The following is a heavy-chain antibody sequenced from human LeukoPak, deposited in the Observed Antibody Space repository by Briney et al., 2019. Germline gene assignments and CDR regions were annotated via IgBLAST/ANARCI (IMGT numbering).Heavy chain of an antibody. CDR3: AKGGYDSSGYYAY. V-gene: IGHV3-43*01. CDR2: ISWDGGST. D-gene: IGHD3-22*01. J-gene: IGHJ4*02. Sequence: GGSLRLSCAASGFTFDDYTMHWVRQAPGKGLEWVSLISWDGGSTYYADSVKGRFTISRDNSKNSLYLQMNSLRAEDTALYYCAKGGYDSSGYYAYWGQGTLVTVSS. CDR1: GFTFDDYT.